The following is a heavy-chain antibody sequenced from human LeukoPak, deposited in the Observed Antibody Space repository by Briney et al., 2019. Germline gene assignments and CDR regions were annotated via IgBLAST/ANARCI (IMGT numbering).Heavy chain of an antibody. D-gene: IGHD2-2*01. CDR2: IYPDDSDT. CDR1: GYSFTNYW. J-gene: IGHJ4*02. CDR3: AIGGAFSTSCYRCFNY. V-gene: IGHV5-51*01. Sequence: GESLKISCEGSGYSFTNYWIGWGRQMPGKGLEWMGIIYPDDSDTRYSPSFQGQASISADKSIGTAYLQWSSLKASDTAMYCCAIGGAFSTSCYRCFNYWGQGTLVTVSS.